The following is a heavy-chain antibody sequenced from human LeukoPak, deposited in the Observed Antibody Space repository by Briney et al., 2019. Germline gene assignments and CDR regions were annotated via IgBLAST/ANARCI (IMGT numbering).Heavy chain of an antibody. J-gene: IGHJ4*02. D-gene: IGHD2-2*01. V-gene: IGHV3-21*01. Sequence: GGSLRLSCAASGFTFSSYSMNWVPQAPGKGLEWVSSISSSSYIYYADSVKGRFTISRDNAKNSLYLQMNSLRAEDTAVYYCARAGIVVVPAAIDYWGQGTLVTVSS. CDR2: ISSSSYI. CDR1: GFTFSSYS. CDR3: ARAGIVVVPAAIDY.